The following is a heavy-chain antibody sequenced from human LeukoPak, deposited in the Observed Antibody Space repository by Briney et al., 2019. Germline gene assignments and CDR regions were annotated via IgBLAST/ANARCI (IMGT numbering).Heavy chain of an antibody. D-gene: IGHD1-26*01. CDR3: ARDRSGSYYGNYWYFDL. CDR2: TYYSGST. CDR1: GGSISSYY. V-gene: IGHV4-59*01. Sequence: PSETLSLTCTVSGGSISSYYWSWIRQPPGKGLEWIGYTYYSGSTNYNPSLKSRVTISVDTSKNQFSLKLSSVTAADTAVYYCARDRSGSYYGNYWYFDLWGRGTLVTVSS. J-gene: IGHJ2*01.